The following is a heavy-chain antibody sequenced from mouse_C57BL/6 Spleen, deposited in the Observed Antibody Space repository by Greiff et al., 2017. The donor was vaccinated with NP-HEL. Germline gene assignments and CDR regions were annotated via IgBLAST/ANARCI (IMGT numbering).Heavy chain of an antibody. CDR1: GYTFTSYW. CDR3: ARRGYYNYFDY. V-gene: IGHV1-52*01. J-gene: IGHJ2*01. D-gene: IGHD2-12*01. CDR2: IDPSDSET. Sequence: QVQLKQPGAELVRPGSSVKLSCKASGYTFTSYWMHWVKQRPIQGLEWIGNIDPSDSETHYNQKFKDKATLTVDKSSSTAYMQLSSLTSEDSAVYYCARRGYYNYFDYWGQGTTLTVSS.